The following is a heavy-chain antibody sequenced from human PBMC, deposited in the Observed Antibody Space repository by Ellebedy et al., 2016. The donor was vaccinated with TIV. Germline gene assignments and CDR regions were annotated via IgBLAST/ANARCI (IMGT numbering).Heavy chain of an antibody. D-gene: IGHD3-3*01. CDR2: IYYTGST. J-gene: IGHJ4*02. CDR3: ARQRSYDFWSGYYADY. Sequence: SETLSLTCTVSGGSISSSGFYWGWIRQPPGKGLECIGTIYYTGSTYYNPSLKSRVIVSVDTSQNEFSLRLSSVTAADTAVYYCARQRSYDFWSGYYADYWGQGTLVTVSS. CDR1: GGSISSSGFY. V-gene: IGHV4-39*01.